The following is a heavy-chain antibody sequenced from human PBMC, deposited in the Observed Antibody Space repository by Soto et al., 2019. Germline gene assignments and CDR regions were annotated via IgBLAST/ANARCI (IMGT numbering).Heavy chain of an antibody. Sequence: QVQLVESGGGVVQPGRSRRLSCAASGFTFSSYGMHWVRQAPGKGLEWVAVISYDGSNKYYADSVKGRFTISRDNSKNTLYLQMNSLRAEDTAVYYCAKPLAGYSSGWFRGAFDIWGQGTMVTVSS. CDR3: AKPLAGYSSGWFRGAFDI. J-gene: IGHJ3*02. CDR2: ISYDGSNK. V-gene: IGHV3-30*18. D-gene: IGHD6-19*01. CDR1: GFTFSSYG.